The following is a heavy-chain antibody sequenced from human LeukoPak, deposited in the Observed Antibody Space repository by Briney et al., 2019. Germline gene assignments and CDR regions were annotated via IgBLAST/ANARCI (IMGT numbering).Heavy chain of an antibody. D-gene: IGHD3-10*01. J-gene: IGHJ4*02. V-gene: IGHV3-9*03. Sequence: GGSLRLSCAASGFTFDDYAMHWVRQAPGKGLEWVSGISWNSGSIGYADSVKGRFTISRDNAKNSLYLQMNSLSAEDMALYYCARESTGFDYWGQGTLVTVSS. CDR1: GFTFDDYA. CDR2: ISWNSGSI. CDR3: ARESTGFDY.